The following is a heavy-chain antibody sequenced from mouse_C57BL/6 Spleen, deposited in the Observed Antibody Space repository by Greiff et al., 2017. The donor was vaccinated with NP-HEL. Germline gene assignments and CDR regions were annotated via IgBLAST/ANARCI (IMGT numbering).Heavy chain of an antibody. CDR1: GYSFTGYY. V-gene: IGHV1-42*01. CDR2: INPSTGGT. Sequence: VQLKESGPELVKPGASVKISCKASGYSFTGYYMNWVKQSPEKSLEWIGEINPSTGGTTYNQKFKAKATLTVDKSSSTAYMQLKSLTSEDSAVYYCARRGYYHDYWGQGTTLAVSS. J-gene: IGHJ2*01. CDR3: ARRGYYHDY.